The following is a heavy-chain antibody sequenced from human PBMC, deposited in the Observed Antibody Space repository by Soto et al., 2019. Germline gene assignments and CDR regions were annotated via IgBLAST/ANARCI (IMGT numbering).Heavy chain of an antibody. CDR1: GFSFSSYA. J-gene: IGHJ6*02. Sequence: EVQLLESGGGLVQPGGSLRLSCAASGFSFSSYAMVWVRQAPGKGLEWVSVISARGGSLYFADSVKGRFTISRDNSKNTLYLQMNSLRAEDTAVYYCARDTGPNGYNYYYFGMDVWGQGTTVTVSS. CDR2: ISARGGSL. V-gene: IGHV3-23*01. D-gene: IGHD5-18*01. CDR3: ARDTGPNGYNYYYFGMDV.